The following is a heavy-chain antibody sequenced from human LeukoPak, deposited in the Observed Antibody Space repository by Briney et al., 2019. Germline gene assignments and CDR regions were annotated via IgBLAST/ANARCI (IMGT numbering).Heavy chain of an antibody. D-gene: IGHD3-22*01. J-gene: IGHJ4*02. V-gene: IGHV1-69*13. CDR1: GGTFSSYA. Sequence: ASVKVSCKASGGTFSSYAISWVRQAPGQGLEWMGGIIPIFGTANYAQKFQGRVTITADESTSTAYMELSSLRSEDTAVYYCARDSYDSSDYFRSNYWGQGTLVTVSS. CDR2: IIPIFGTA. CDR3: ARDSYDSSDYFRSNY.